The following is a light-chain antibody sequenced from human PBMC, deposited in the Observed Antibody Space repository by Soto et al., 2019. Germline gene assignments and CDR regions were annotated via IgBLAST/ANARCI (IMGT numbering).Light chain of an antibody. CDR1: SSNLGGNY. CDR3: AAWDDSLSGL. V-gene: IGLV1-47*01. CDR2: RNV. Sequence: QSVLTQPPSASGTPGQRVTISCSGSSSNLGGNYVYWYQQLPGTAPKLLIFRNVHRPSGVPDRFSGSKSGTSASLAIRGLRSEDEADYYCAAWDDSLSGLFGGGTKLTVL. J-gene: IGLJ2*01.